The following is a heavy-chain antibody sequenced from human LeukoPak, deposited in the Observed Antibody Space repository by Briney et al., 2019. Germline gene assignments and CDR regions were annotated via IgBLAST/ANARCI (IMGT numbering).Heavy chain of an antibody. CDR2: IKSKTDGGTT. CDR3: TTAEYRSSWFPRYFQY. J-gene: IGHJ1*01. Sequence: GGSLRLSCAASGFTFNNAWMTWVRQAPGKGLEWIGRIKSKTDGGTTDYAAPVKGRFTISRDDSKNTLYLQMNSLKTEDTAVYYCTTAEYRSSWFPRYFQYWGQGTLVTVSS. V-gene: IGHV3-15*01. D-gene: IGHD6-13*01. CDR1: GFTFNNAW.